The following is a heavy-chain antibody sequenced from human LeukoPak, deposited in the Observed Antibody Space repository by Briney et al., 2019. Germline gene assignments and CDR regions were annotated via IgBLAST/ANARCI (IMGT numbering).Heavy chain of an antibody. D-gene: IGHD5-18*01. V-gene: IGHV3-30*04. Sequence: GRSLRLSCAASGFTFSIYAMHWVRQAPGKGLEWVAVISNDGSDKYYADSVKGRFTISRDNSKNTLYLQMNSLRAEDTAVYYCASPRGYSYGYYFDYWGQGTLVTVSS. CDR1: GFTFSIYA. CDR2: ISNDGSDK. J-gene: IGHJ4*02. CDR3: ASPRGYSYGYYFDY.